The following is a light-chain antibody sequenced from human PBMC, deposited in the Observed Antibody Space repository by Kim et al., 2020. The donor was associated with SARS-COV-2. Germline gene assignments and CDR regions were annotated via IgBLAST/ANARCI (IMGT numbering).Light chain of an antibody. V-gene: IGKV3-20*01. CDR3: QQYGSSPDT. CDR2: GAS. CDR1: QSVSSRH. Sequence: LAPGESATLSCRASQSVSSRHLAWYQEKPGQAPRLLIYGASSRATGIPDRFSGSGSGTDFTLTISRLEPEDFAVYYCQQYGSSPDTFGQGTKLEI. J-gene: IGKJ2*01.